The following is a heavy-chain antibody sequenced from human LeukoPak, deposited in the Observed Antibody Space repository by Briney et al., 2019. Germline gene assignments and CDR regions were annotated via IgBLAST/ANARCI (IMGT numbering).Heavy chain of an antibody. D-gene: IGHD6-19*01. CDR2: INAGNGNT. V-gene: IGHV1-3*01. CDR3: ARARGAVAAKTGGYYFDY. J-gene: IGHJ4*02. CDR1: GYTFASYA. Sequence: ASVKVSCKASGYTFASYAMHWVRQDPGQRLEWMGWINAGNGNTKYSQKFQGRVTITRDTSASTAYMELSSLRSEDTAVYYCARARGAVAAKTGGYYFDYWGQGTLVTVSS.